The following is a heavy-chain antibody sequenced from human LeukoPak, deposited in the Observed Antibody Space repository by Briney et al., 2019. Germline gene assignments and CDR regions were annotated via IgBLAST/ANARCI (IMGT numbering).Heavy chain of an antibody. D-gene: IGHD1-26*01. Sequence: ASVKVSCKASGGTFSSYAISWVRQAPGQGLEWMGGIIPIFGTANYAQKFRGRVTITTDESTSTAYMELSSLRSEDTAVYYCARDRGSGSYYGDYWGQGTLVTVSS. CDR2: IIPIFGTA. CDR1: GGTFSSYA. V-gene: IGHV1-69*05. J-gene: IGHJ4*02. CDR3: ARDRGSGSYYGDY.